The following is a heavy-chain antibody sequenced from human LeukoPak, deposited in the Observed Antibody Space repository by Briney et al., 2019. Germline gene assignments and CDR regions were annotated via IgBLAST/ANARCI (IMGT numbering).Heavy chain of an antibody. Sequence: PGGSLRLSCAASGFTFSDYGMNWVRQAPGKGLEWVSYTSSSSSSIYYADSVKGRFTISRDNAKNSLYLQMDSLRAEDTAVYYCAKDHESDGYPCLDHWGLGTLVTVSS. J-gene: IGHJ4*02. CDR1: GFTFSDYG. V-gene: IGHV3-48*04. D-gene: IGHD3-22*01. CDR2: TSSSSSSI. CDR3: AKDHESDGYPCLDH.